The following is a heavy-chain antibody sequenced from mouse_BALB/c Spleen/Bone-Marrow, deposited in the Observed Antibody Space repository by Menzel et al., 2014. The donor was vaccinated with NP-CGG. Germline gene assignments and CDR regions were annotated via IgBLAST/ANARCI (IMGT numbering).Heavy chain of an antibody. Sequence: QVQLQQSGAELVRPGTSVKISCKASGYAFTNYWLGWVKQRPGHGLERIGDIYPGSGNTYYNEKFKGKATLTADKSSSTAYMQLSSLTSEDSAVYFCARRMITFAYWGQGTLVTVSA. CDR2: IYPGSGNT. V-gene: IGHV1-63*01. D-gene: IGHD2-4*01. CDR3: ARRMITFAY. J-gene: IGHJ3*01. CDR1: GYAFTNYW.